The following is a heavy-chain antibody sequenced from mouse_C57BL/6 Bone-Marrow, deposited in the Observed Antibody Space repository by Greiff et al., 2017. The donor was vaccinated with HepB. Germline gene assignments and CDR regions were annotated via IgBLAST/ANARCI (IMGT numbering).Heavy chain of an antibody. V-gene: IGHV1-54*01. Sequence: QVQLQQSGAELVRPGTSVKVSCKASGYAFTNYLIEWVKQRPGQGLEWIGVINPGSGGTNYNEKFKGKATLTADKSSSTAYMQLSSLTSEDSAVYFCARCGSKGYWGQGTTLTVSS. CDR1: GYAFTNYL. CDR2: INPGSGGT. D-gene: IGHD1-1*01. J-gene: IGHJ2*01. CDR3: ARCGSKGY.